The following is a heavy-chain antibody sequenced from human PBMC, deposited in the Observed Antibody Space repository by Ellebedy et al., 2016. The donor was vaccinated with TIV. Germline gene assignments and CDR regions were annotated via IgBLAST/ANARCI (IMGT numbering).Heavy chain of an antibody. V-gene: IGHV1-2*04. Sequence: ASVKVSXXASGYTFTGYYMHWERKAPGQGLEWMGWINPNSGGTNYAQKFQGWVTMTRDTSISTAYMELSSLRSEDTAVYYCARGFGEKFDPWGQGTLVIVSS. CDR1: GYTFTGYY. CDR3: ARGFGEKFDP. D-gene: IGHD3-16*01. CDR2: INPNSGGT. J-gene: IGHJ5*02.